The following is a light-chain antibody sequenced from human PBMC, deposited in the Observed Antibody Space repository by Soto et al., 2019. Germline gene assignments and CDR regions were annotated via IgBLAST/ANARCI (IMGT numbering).Light chain of an antibody. CDR3: LQHNSYPYT. V-gene: IGKV1-17*01. CDR1: QGITSD. J-gene: IGKJ2*01. Sequence: DIQMTQSPSSLSASVGDRVSITCRASQGITSDLAWYQQKPGKAPKRLIYAASSLQSGVPSRFIGSGSGTEFTLTISSLQPEDFATYYCLQHNSYPYTVGRGTRLEIK. CDR2: AAS.